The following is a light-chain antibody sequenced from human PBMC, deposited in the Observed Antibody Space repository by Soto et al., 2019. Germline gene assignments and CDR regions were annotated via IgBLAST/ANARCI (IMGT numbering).Light chain of an antibody. CDR1: QSISSW. CDR3: QQSYSDGNVT. J-gene: IGKJ4*01. CDR2: KAS. V-gene: IGKV1-5*03. Sequence: DIQMTQSPSTLSASVGDRVTIHCRASQSISSWLAWYQQKPGKAPKLLIYKASSLESGVPSRFSGSGSGTEFTLTISSLQPEDFATYYCQQSYSDGNVTFGGGTKVDIK.